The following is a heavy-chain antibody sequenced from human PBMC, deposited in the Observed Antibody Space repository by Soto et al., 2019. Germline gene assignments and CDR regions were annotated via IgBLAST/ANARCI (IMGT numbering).Heavy chain of an antibody. V-gene: IGHV3-7*01. CDR2: IKQDGSEK. CDR1: GFTFSSYW. J-gene: IGHJ6*02. D-gene: IGHD2-2*01. Sequence: GGSLRLSCAASGFTFSSYWMSWVRQAPGKGLEWVANIKQDGSEKYYVDSVKGRFTISRDNAKNSLYLQMNSLRAEDTAVYYCATEQGYCSSTSCYYYYYYYGMDVWGQGTTVTVSS. CDR3: ATEQGYCSSTSCYYYYYYYGMDV.